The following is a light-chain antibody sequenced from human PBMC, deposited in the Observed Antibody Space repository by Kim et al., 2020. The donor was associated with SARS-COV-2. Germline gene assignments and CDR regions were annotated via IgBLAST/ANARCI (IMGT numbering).Light chain of an antibody. CDR1: QRGSSK. Sequence: VSAGERATHSCRASQRGSSKLAWYQQKPSQGPRLLIYGASTGATGIPARFSGSGSGAEFTLTISSLQSEDLAVYYCQQYNNGPLTVGGGAKVDIK. J-gene: IGKJ4*01. CDR2: GAS. CDR3: QQYNNGPLT. V-gene: IGKV3-15*01.